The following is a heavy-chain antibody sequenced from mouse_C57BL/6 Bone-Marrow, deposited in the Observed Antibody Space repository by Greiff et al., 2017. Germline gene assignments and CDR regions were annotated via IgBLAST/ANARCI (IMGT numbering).Heavy chain of an antibody. CDR1: GFTFTDYY. CDR2: IRNKANGYTT. Sequence: EVQLVESGGGLVQPGGSLSLSCAASGFTFTDYYMSWVRQPPGKALEWLGFIRNKANGYTTEYSASVKGRFTISRDNSQSILYLQMNALRAEDRATYYCARYDYDGGDAMDYWGQGTSVTVSS. D-gene: IGHD2-4*01. CDR3: ARYDYDGGDAMDY. J-gene: IGHJ4*01. V-gene: IGHV7-3*01.